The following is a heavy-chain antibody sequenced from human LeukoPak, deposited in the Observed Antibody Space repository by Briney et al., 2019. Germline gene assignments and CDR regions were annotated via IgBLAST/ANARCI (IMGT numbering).Heavy chain of an antibody. CDR2: IWYDGSNK. CDR1: GFTFSSYG. Sequence: GGSLRLSCAASGFTFSSYGMHWVRQAPGKGLEWVAVIWYDGSNKYYADSVKGRFTISRGNSKNTLYLQMNSLRAEDTAVYYCARDRVIFGVVNTYYFDYWGQGTLVTVSS. V-gene: IGHV3-33*01. D-gene: IGHD3-3*01. CDR3: ARDRVIFGVVNTYYFDY. J-gene: IGHJ4*02.